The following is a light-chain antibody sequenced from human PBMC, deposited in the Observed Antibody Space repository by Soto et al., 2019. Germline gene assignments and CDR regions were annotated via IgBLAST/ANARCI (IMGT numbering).Light chain of an antibody. CDR3: QQYGSSPRT. Sequence: IVLTPTPGTLSLSPGQRSTLSCISSQSVSSSYLAWYQQKPGLAPRLLISGASSRATGIPDRFSGSGSGTDFTFTISRLEPEDFAVYYCQQYGSSPRTFGQGTNVDI. J-gene: IGKJ1*01. CDR1: QSVSSSY. CDR2: GAS. V-gene: IGKV3-20*01.